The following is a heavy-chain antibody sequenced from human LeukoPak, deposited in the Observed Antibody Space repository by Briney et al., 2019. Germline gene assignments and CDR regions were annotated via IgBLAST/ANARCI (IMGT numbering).Heavy chain of an antibody. D-gene: IGHD2-2*01. J-gene: IGHJ6*02. Sequence: ASVKVSCKASGYTFTSYYMHWVRQAPGQGLEWMGIINPSGGSTSYAQKFQGRVTTTRDTSTSTVYMELSSLRSEDTAVYYCARDLGYCSSTSCSYYYYYGMDVWGQGTTVTVSS. V-gene: IGHV1-46*01. CDR1: GYTFTSYY. CDR3: ARDLGYCSSTSCSYYYYYGMDV. CDR2: INPSGGST.